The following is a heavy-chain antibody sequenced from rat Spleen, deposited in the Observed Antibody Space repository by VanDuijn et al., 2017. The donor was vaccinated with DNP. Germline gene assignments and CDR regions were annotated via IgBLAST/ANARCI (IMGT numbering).Heavy chain of an antibody. J-gene: IGHJ3*01. D-gene: IGHD1-2*01. CDR1: GFTFINYD. V-gene: IGHV5-25*01. CDR2: ISPSGSST. CDR3: ARSAAGIAY. Sequence: EVQLVESGGGLVQPGRSLKLSCAASGFTFINYDMAWVRQAPTRGLEWVASISPSGSSTSYRDSVKGRFTVSRDNAESSLFLQMDSLRSEDTATYYCARSAAGIAYWGQGTLVTVSS.